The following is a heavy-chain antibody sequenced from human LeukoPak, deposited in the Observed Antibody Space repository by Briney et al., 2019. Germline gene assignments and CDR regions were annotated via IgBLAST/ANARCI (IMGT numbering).Heavy chain of an antibody. J-gene: IGHJ3*02. V-gene: IGHV3-48*04. CDR3: ALVVPDAFDI. CDR2: ISSSSSTI. CDR1: GFTFSSYS. D-gene: IGHD2-21*01. Sequence: GGSLRLSCAASGFTFSSYSMNWVRQAPGKGLEWVSYISSSSSTIYYADSVKGRFTISRDNAKNSLYLQMNSLRAEDTAVYYCALVVPDAFDIWGQGTMVTVSS.